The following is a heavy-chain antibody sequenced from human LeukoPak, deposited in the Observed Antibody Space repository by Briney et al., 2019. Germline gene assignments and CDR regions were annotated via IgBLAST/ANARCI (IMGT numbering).Heavy chain of an antibody. CDR2: ICGGGTT. J-gene: IGHJ4*02. CDR3: ATGVASGGPPMC. D-gene: IGHD6-13*01. Sequence: GGSLRLSCAASELXVSSICISWVRLAPGTGQKWVSAICGGGTTYYADSVQGRFTISRDNSKNTVYLQMNSLRAEDTAVYYCATGVASGGPPMCWGQGTLVTVSS. CDR1: ELXVSSIC. V-gene: IGHV3-53*01.